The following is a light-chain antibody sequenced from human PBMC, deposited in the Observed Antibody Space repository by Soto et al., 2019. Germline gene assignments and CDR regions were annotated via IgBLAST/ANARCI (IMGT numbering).Light chain of an antibody. CDR3: QVWDSWTDLVV. Sequence: SYELTQPPSVSVAPGKTATITCGGNNIGSKSVHWYRQKPGQAPVLVVYYDSDRPSGIPERFSGSNSGNTATLTISWVEAGDEADYYCQVWDSWTDLVVFGGGTKLTVL. V-gene: IGLV3-21*04. J-gene: IGLJ2*01. CDR1: NIGSKS. CDR2: YDS.